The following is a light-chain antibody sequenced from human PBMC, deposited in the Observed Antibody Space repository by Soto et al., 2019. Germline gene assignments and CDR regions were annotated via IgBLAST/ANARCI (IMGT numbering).Light chain of an antibody. J-gene: IGLJ3*02. Sequence: QSALTQPASVSGSPGQSFTISCTGTSSDVGGYNHVSWYQHHPGKAPKVIIFEVNNRPSGISNRFSGSKSGNTASLTISGLQAEDEADYYCASYTTTSTLWVFGGGTKLTVL. CDR3: ASYTTTSTLWV. V-gene: IGLV2-14*01. CDR2: EVN. CDR1: SSDVGGYNH.